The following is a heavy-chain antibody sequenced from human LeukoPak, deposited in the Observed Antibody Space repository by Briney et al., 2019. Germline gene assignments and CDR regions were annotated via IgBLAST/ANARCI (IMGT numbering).Heavy chain of an antibody. D-gene: IGHD1-26*01. Sequence: PGGSLRLSCAASGLTFNKVWMNWVRQAPGKGLEWVGRLKSKTDGGTTDYAAPVKGRFTISRDDSKNTLSLRMDSLKTEDTAVYYCAGGGGYWGLYYWGQGTLVTVSS. V-gene: IGHV3-15*07. J-gene: IGHJ4*02. CDR3: AGGGGYWGLYY. CDR1: GLTFNKVW. CDR2: LKSKTDGGTT.